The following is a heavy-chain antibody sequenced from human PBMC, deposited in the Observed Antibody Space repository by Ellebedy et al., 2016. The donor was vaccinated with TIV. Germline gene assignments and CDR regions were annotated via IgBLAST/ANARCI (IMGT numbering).Heavy chain of an antibody. CDR1: GFIFSNYW. Sequence: GESLKISCGASGFIFSNYWMHWVRQAPGTGLVWVSRIYRDGSGTDYADSVKGRFTFSRDNTRNTLYLQMNSLRVEDTAVYYCVRDGDGYNFDYWGQGALVTVSS. CDR2: IYRDGSGT. D-gene: IGHD5-24*01. V-gene: IGHV3-74*01. J-gene: IGHJ4*02. CDR3: VRDGDGYNFDY.